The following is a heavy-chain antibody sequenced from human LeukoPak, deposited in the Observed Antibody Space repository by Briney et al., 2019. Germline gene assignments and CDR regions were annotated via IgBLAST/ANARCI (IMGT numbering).Heavy chain of an antibody. CDR3: VRSLDY. V-gene: IGHV3-23*01. CDR2: IAGSDGFT. J-gene: IGHJ4*02. CDR1: GFPFSSYA. Sequence: PGGSLRLSCAASGFPFSSYAMNWVRQAPGKGLEWVSVIAGSDGFTQYADSVKGRFTISRDNSKNTGYLQMNRLRVEDTALYYCVRSLDYWGQGTLVTVSS.